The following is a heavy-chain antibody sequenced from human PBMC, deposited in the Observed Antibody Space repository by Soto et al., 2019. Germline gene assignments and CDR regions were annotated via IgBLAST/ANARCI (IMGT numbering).Heavy chain of an antibody. CDR2: IYHSGIT. V-gene: IGHV4-61*03. J-gene: IGHJ4*02. CDR3: AREDMSGTYYFDS. CDR1: GGSVSSETHF. Sequence: LSLTCAVFGGSVSSETHFWSWIRQPPGKGLEWIGYIYHSGITNSNPSLKGRLTISVDKSTNHFSLSLASVTAADTAIYYCAREDMSGTYYFDSWGQGTRVTVSS. D-gene: IGHD1-26*01.